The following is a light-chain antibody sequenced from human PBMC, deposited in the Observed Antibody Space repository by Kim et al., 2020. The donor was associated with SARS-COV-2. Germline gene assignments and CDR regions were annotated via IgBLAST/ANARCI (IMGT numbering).Light chain of an antibody. J-gene: IGLJ3*02. V-gene: IGLV2-18*02. CDR3: SSYTSNSTWV. Sequence: GKSVTIACTGTSSDVGSYDHVSLYQQPPGTAPKVMIYEVSNQPSGVPDRFSGSKSGNMASLTISGLQAEDEADYYCSSYTSNSTWVFGGGTQLTVL. CDR1: SSDVGSYDH. CDR2: EVS.